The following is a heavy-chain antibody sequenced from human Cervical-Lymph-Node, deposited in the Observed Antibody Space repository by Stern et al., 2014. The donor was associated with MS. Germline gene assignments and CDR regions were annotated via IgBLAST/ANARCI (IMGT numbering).Heavy chain of an antibody. D-gene: IGHD4-23*01. V-gene: IGHV4-59*01. CDR2: GYYSGST. J-gene: IGHJ3*01. CDR1: GVSISSYY. CDR3: ARWGGNSLNAFDV. Sequence: QVQLQESGPGLVKASETLSLTCTVSGVSISSYYWNWIRQPPGGGLEWIGYGYYSGSTNYNPSLKSRVTISVDTSKSQISLKLYSVTAADTAVYYCARWGGNSLNAFDVWGQGTMVTVSS.